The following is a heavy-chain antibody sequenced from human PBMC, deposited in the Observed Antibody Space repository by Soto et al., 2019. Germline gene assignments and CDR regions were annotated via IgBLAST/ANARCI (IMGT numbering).Heavy chain of an antibody. J-gene: IGHJ4*02. CDR3: ARPLDFWSGYFAY. D-gene: IGHD3-3*01. CDR2: IYPGDSDT. CDR1: GYSFTSYW. Sequence: GESLKISCKCSGYSFTSYWIGWVRQMPGKGLEWMGIIYPGDSDTRYSPSFQGQVTISADKSISTAYLQWSSLKASDTAMYYCARPLDFWSGYFAYWGQGTLVTVSS. V-gene: IGHV5-51*01.